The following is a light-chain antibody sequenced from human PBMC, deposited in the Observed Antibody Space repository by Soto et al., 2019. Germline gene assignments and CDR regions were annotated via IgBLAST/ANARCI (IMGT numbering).Light chain of an antibody. V-gene: IGKV1-27*01. CDR3: ETYNSDPLT. CDR2: AAS. J-gene: IGKJ4*01. CDR1: QGISNY. Sequence: IEITRAPSSLSASVGDRVTITCRASQGISNYLAWYQQKPGKVPKLLIYAASTLQSGVPSRFSGSGSGTDFTLTISSLQPEDVATYYCETYNSDPLTFGGGTKVDIK.